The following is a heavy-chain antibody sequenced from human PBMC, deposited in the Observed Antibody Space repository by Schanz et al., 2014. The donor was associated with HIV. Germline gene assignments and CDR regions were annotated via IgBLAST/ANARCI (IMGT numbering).Heavy chain of an antibody. CDR1: GYTFTNYA. J-gene: IGHJ4*02. Sequence: QVQLVQSGTEVKKPGASVTVSCKASGYTFTNYAINWVRQAPGQGLEWMGWINTRTGDTIYAERLQGRVTLTRDTSINTAYMTLSRLGSDDTAVYFCAKVLQKFDWRSPFDYWGQGTLLTVSS. CDR2: INTRTGDT. V-gene: IGHV1-2*02. CDR3: AKVLQKFDWRSPFDY. D-gene: IGHD3-9*01.